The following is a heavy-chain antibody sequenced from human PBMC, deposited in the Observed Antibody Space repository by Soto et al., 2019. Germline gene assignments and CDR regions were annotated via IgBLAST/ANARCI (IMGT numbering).Heavy chain of an antibody. J-gene: IGHJ1*01. Sequence: QVQLVQSGAEVKKPGASVKVSCRASGYTFTSHGISWVRQAPGQGLEWMGRISAYNGNTNYAQNLQDRVTMTTDTSTSTAYMELRSLTSDDMALYYCARDQADCSGGSCYSAEYFQHWGQGTLVTVSS. V-gene: IGHV1-18*03. CDR2: ISAYNGNT. CDR1: GYTFTSHG. CDR3: ARDQADCSGGSCYSAEYFQH. D-gene: IGHD2-15*01.